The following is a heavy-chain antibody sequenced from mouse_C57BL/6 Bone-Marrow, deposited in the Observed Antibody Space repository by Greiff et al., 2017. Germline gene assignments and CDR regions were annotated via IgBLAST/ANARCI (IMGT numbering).Heavy chain of an antibody. J-gene: IGHJ3*01. D-gene: IGHD1-1*01. V-gene: IGHV2-5*01. CDR2: IWRGGST. CDR3: AKKGDYYGTFAY. Sequence: QVQLQQSGPGLVQPSPSLSISCTVSGFSLTSYGVHWVRQSPGKGLEWLGVIWRGGSTDYNAAFMSRLSITKDNSKSQVFFKMNSLQADDTAIYYCAKKGDYYGTFAYWGQGTLVTVSA. CDR1: GFSLTSYG.